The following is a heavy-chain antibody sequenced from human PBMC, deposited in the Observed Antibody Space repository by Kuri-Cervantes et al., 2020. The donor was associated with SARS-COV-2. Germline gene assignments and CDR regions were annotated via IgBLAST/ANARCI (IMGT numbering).Heavy chain of an antibody. CDR1: GGSFSGYY. CDR3: AKDPGRYPLYYYGSGSYGGFFDY. CDR2: ISGSGGST. D-gene: IGHD3-10*01. V-gene: IGHV3-23*01. Sequence: ETLSLTCAVYGGSFSGYYWSWIRQAPGKGLEWVSAISGSGGSTYYADSVKGRFIISRDNSKNTLYLQMNSRRAEDTAVYYCAKDPGRYPLYYYGSGSYGGFFDYWGQGTLVTVSS. J-gene: IGHJ4*02.